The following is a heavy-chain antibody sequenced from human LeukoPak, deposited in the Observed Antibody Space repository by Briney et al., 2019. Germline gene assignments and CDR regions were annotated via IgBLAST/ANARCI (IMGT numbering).Heavy chain of an antibody. Sequence: SETLSLTCTVSGGSISSYYWSWIRQPPGKGLEWIGYIYYSGSTNYNPSLKSRVTISVDTSKNQFSLKLSSVTAADTAVYYCARHGDYGSGSYARFDYWGQGTLVTVSS. J-gene: IGHJ4*02. CDR1: GGSISSYY. D-gene: IGHD3-10*01. CDR3: ARHGDYGSGSYARFDY. V-gene: IGHV4-59*08. CDR2: IYYSGST.